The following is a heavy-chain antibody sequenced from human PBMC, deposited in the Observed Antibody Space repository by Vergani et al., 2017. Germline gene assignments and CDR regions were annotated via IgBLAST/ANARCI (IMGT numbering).Heavy chain of an antibody. Sequence: QLQLQESGPGLVKPSETLSLTCTVSCGSISSSSYYWGWIRQPPGKGLGWIGSIYYSGSTYYNPSLKSQVTISVDTSKNQFSLKLSSVTAADTAVYYCATTLTMVRGVITHFDYWGQGTLVTVSS. CDR3: ATTLTMVRGVITHFDY. V-gene: IGHV4-39*01. D-gene: IGHD3-10*01. J-gene: IGHJ4*02. CDR1: CGSISSSSYY. CDR2: IYYSGST.